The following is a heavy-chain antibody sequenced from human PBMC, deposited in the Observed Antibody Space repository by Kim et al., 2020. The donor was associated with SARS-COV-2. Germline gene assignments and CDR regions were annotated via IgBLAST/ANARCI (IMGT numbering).Heavy chain of an antibody. V-gene: IGHV3-74*01. CDR2: INSDGSTT. J-gene: IGHJ4*02. CDR3: VRSMYYYSR. CDR1: GFTFSSSW. Sequence: GGSLRLSFAASGFTFSSSWMHWVRQPSGKGLVWVSRINSDGSTTTYADSVKGRFTISRDNAKNTLYLQMNSLRAEDTAVYFCVRSMYYYSRWGQGTLVTVSS. D-gene: IGHD3-10*01.